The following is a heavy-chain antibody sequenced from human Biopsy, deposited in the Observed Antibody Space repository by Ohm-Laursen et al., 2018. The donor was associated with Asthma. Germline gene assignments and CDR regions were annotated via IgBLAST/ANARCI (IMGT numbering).Heavy chain of an antibody. CDR2: ISNDGNNK. J-gene: IGHJ6*02. CDR3: AREPIKASYSDGMDV. CDR1: GFTFSSYA. D-gene: IGHD2-15*01. V-gene: IGHV3-30*04. Sequence: SLRLSCAASGFTFSSYAMNWVRQAPGKGLEWVAAISNDGNNKYYGDSVKGRFTISRDKSKNTLYLQMSSLREEDTAVYFCAREPIKASYSDGMDVWGQGTLVTVSS.